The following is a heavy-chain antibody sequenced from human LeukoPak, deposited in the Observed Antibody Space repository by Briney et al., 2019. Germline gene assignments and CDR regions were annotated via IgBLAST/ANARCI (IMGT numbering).Heavy chain of an antibody. CDR3: ARQRLYCSGGSCYSVLDY. CDR1: GGSISSYY. Sequence: SETLSLTCTVSGGSISSYYWSWIRQPPGKGLEWIGYIYYSGSTNYNPSLKSRVTISVDTSKNQFSLKLSSVTAADTAVYYCARQRLYCSGGSCYSVLDYWGQGTLVTVSS. V-gene: IGHV4-59*08. CDR2: IYYSGST. D-gene: IGHD2-15*01. J-gene: IGHJ4*02.